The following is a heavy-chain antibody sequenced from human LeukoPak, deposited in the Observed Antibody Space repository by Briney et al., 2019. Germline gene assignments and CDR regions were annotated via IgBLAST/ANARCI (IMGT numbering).Heavy chain of an antibody. CDR1: GRSISISSYY. CDR2: IFYSGST. Sequence: TSSETLSLTCTVPGRSISISSYYWGWIRQSPGKGLEWNGSIFYSGSTYYNPSLKSRVTISIDTSENQFSLKLSSVTAADTAVYYCATTPALAVAGTLDPKEWGQGTLVTVSS. J-gene: IGHJ4*02. V-gene: IGHV4-39*01. D-gene: IGHD6-19*01. CDR3: ATTPALAVAGTLDPKE.